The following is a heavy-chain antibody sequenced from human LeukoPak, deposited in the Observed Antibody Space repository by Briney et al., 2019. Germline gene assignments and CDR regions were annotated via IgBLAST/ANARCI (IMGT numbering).Heavy chain of an antibody. CDR1: GGTFSSYA. Sequence: GASVKVSCKASGGTFSSYAISWVRQAPGQGLEWMGGIIPIFGTANYAQKFQGRVTITTDESTSTAYMELSSLRSEDTAVYYCARDGDWNPRRPSIIFDYWGQGTLVTVSS. J-gene: IGHJ4*02. CDR2: IIPIFGTA. D-gene: IGHD1-1*01. V-gene: IGHV1-69*05. CDR3: ARDGDWNPRRPSIIFDY.